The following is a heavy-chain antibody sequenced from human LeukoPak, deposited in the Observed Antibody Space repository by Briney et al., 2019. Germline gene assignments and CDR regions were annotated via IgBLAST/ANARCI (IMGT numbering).Heavy chain of an antibody. Sequence: GESLKISRKSSGYSFTSCWICWLRQMPGKGLEWMGIIYPGDSDTRYSPSFQGQVTISADKSISTAYLQWSSLKASDTAMYYCARSIAAAGISHFDYWGRGPVVSVSS. CDR1: GYSFTSCW. CDR2: IYPGDSDT. CDR3: ARSIAAAGISHFDY. J-gene: IGHJ4*02. V-gene: IGHV5-51*01. D-gene: IGHD6-13*01.